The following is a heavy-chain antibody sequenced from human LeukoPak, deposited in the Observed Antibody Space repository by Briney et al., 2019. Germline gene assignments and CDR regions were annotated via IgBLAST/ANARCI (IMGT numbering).Heavy chain of an antibody. D-gene: IGHD3-16*01. CDR2: LSYDGSLK. Sequence: HPGGSLRLSCTGSGFTFSGSGMHWVRQAPGKGLEWMAILSYDGSLKYYADSVKGRFTISRDNSKNTLYLQMNSLRVEDTAVYYCATSIERSTWGSHALDFWGQGTLVTVSS. CDR3: ATSIERSTWGSHALDF. CDR1: GFTFSGSG. V-gene: IGHV3-30*04. J-gene: IGHJ4*02.